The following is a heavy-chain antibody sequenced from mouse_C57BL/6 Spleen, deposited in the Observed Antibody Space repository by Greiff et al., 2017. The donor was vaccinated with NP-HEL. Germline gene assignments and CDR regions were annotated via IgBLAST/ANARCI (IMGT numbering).Heavy chain of an antibody. CDR3: ARYSDTTVVAIRPYWYFDV. CDR1: GFTFTDYY. J-gene: IGHJ1*03. CDR2: IRNKANGYTP. D-gene: IGHD1-1*01. Sequence: EVKLMESGGGLVQPGGSLSLSCAASGFTFTDYYMSWVRQPPGKALEWLGFIRNKANGYTPEYRASVKGRFTSSRDNSQSILYLQMNARRAEDSATEYCARYSDTTVVAIRPYWYFDVWGTGTTVTVSS. V-gene: IGHV7-3*01.